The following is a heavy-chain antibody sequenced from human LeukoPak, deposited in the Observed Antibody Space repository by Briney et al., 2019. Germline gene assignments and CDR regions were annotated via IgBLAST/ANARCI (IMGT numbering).Heavy chain of an antibody. CDR3: AKIVGTTGDFDY. CDR2: IEHDGINK. CDR1: GFTLSYYG. Sequence: GGSLRLSCAASGFTLSYYGMHWVRQAPGKGLEWVAFIEHDGINKYYADSVRGRFTISRDISKNTLYLQMNSLRGDDTAVYYCAKIVGTTGDFDYWGQGTLVTVSS. D-gene: IGHD1-26*01. J-gene: IGHJ4*02. V-gene: IGHV3-30*02.